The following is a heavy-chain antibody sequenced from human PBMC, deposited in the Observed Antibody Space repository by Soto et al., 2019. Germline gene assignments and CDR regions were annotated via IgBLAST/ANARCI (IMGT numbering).Heavy chain of an antibody. D-gene: IGHD3-22*01. V-gene: IGHV3-30*18. CDR2: ISYDGSNK. CDR3: AKDRNYDRIDY. J-gene: IGHJ4*02. Sequence: QVQLVESGGGVVQPGRSLRLSCAASGFTFSSYGMHWARQAPGKGLEWVAVISYDGSNKYYADSVKGRFTISRDNSKNTQYLQMNRLRAEDTAVYYCAKDRNYDRIDYWGQGNLVTVSS. CDR1: GFTFSSYG.